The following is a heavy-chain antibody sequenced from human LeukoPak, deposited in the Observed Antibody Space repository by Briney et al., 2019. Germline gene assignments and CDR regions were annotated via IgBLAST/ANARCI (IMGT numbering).Heavy chain of an antibody. V-gene: IGHV3-30*04. CDR1: GFTFSSYA. J-gene: IGHJ6*03. CDR2: ISYDGSNK. Sequence: QPGGSLRLSCAASGFTFSSYAMHWVRQAPGKGLEWVAVISYDGSNKYYADSVKGRFTISRDNSKNTLYLQMNSLRAEDTAVYYCARDPYSGSYGDYYYYYMDVWGKGTTVTISS. D-gene: IGHD1-26*01. CDR3: ARDPYSGSYGDYYYYYMDV.